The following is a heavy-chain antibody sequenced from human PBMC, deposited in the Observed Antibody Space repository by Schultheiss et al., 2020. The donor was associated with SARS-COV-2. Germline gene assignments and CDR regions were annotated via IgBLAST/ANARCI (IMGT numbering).Heavy chain of an antibody. V-gene: IGHV3-30*01. Sequence: GSLRLSCAASGFTFSSYAMHWVRQAPGKGLEWVAVISYDGSNKYYADSVKGRFTISRDNSKNTLYLQMNSLRAEDTAVYYCARAALLRPPTAGYFQHWGQGTLVTVSS. J-gene: IGHJ1*01. CDR3: ARAALLRPPTAGYFQH. CDR2: ISYDGSNK. D-gene: IGHD4-17*01. CDR1: GFTFSSYA.